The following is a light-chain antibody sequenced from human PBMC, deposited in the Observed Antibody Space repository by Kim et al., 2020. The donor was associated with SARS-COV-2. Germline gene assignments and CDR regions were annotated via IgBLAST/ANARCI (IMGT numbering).Light chain of an antibody. Sequence: SYELTQPPSVSVSPGQTASITCSGDKLGDKYAYWYQQKPGQSPVVFIYQDNKRPSGIPERFSGSNSGNTATLTISGTQAMDEADYYCQAWDSRSYVVFGGGTQLTVL. CDR1: KLGDKY. CDR3: QAWDSRSYVV. V-gene: IGLV3-1*01. CDR2: QDN. J-gene: IGLJ2*01.